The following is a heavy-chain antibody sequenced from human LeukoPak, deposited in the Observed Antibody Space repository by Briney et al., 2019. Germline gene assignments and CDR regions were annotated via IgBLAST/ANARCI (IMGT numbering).Heavy chain of an antibody. CDR3: TRDIVYLQLEY. D-gene: IGHD2-15*01. Sequence: PGGCLRLSRAAPGFAPANHWVVSVRPAPREGRGRVASIGKDGSEQAYADSVKGRFTISRDNARNSLYLQMSSLRVEDTATYYCTRDIVYLQLEYWGQGALVGVSS. J-gene: IGHJ4*02. CDR1: GFAPANHW. CDR2: IGKDGSEQ. V-gene: IGHV3-7*01.